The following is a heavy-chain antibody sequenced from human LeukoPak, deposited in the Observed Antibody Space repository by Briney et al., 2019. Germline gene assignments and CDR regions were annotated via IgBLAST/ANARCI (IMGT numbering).Heavy chain of an antibody. CDR1: GFSFNNYA. V-gene: IGHV3-23*01. D-gene: IGHD3-10*01. Sequence: PGGSLRLSCAASGFSFNNYAMSWVRQAPGRGLEWVSGISGTGGSTYYADSVKGRFTISRDNAKNSLYLQMNSLRAEDTAVYYCARWEYGSGSYYRRWFDPWGQGTLVTVSS. J-gene: IGHJ5*02. CDR2: ISGTGGST. CDR3: ARWEYGSGSYYRRWFDP.